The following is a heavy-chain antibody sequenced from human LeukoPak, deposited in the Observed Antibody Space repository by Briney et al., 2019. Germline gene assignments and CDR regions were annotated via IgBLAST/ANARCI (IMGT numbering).Heavy chain of an antibody. J-gene: IGHJ4*02. Sequence: ASVKVSCKASGYTFTGYYMHWVRQAPGQGLEWMGWINPNSGGTNYAQKFQGRVTMTEDTSTDTAYMELSSLRSEDTAVYYCATFAYYFDYWGQGTLVTVSS. CDR3: ATFAYYFDY. CDR1: GYTFTGYY. V-gene: IGHV1-2*02. D-gene: IGHD2/OR15-2a*01. CDR2: INPNSGGT.